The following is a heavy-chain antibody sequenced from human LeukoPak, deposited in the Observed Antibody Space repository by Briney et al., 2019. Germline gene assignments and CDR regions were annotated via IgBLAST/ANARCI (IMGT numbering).Heavy chain of an antibody. CDR3: TRGYDTSAWLFDY. Sequence: PGGSLRLSCAASGFTFGDYGMTWFRQAPGKGLEWVSHIRSKAYGGTTEYAASVRGRFTVSRDDSKSVAYLQMSSLTTEDTAVYYCTRGYDTSAWLFDYWGQGTLVTVSS. V-gene: IGHV3-49*03. D-gene: IGHD3-22*01. CDR2: IRSKAYGGTT. CDR1: GFTFGDYG. J-gene: IGHJ4*02.